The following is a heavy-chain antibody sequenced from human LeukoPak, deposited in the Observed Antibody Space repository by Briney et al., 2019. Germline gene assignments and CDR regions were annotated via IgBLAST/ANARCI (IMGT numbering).Heavy chain of an antibody. J-gene: IGHJ3*02. D-gene: IGHD2-21*02. CDR3: ATYCGGDCYSGAFDI. CDR1: GGSISSYY. CDR2: IYYSGST. V-gene: IGHV4-59*01. Sequence: SETLSLTCTVSGGSISSYYWSWIRQPPGKGLEWIGYIYYSGSTNYNPSLKGRVTISVDTSKNQFSLKLSSVTAADTAVYYCATYCGGDCYSGAFDIWGQGTMVTVSS.